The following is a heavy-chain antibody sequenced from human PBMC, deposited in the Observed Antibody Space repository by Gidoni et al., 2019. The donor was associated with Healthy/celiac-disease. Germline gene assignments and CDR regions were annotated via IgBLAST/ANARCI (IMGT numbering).Heavy chain of an antibody. CDR2: IYYRGST. V-gene: IGHV4-39*01. J-gene: IGHJ4*02. CDR1: GGSISSSSYY. D-gene: IGHD1-26*01. CDR3: ARLRPTVGDFDY. Sequence: QLQLQESGPGLVKPSETLSLTCTVSGGSISSSSYYWGWIRQPPGKGLEWLGSIYYRGSTYYNPSLKSRVPISVDTSKNQFSLKLSSVTAADTAVYYCARLRPTVGDFDYWGQGTLVTVSS.